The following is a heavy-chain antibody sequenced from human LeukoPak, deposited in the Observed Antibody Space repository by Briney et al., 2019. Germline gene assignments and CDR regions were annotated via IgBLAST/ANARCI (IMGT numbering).Heavy chain of an antibody. D-gene: IGHD4-11*01. Sequence: GGSLRLSCAASGFTFSDYYMSWIRQAPGKGLEWVSYISSSGSTIYCADSVKGRFTISRDNSKNTLYLQVNSLRAEDTAVYYCAKAKSYYSNYDYWGQGTLVTVSS. J-gene: IGHJ4*02. CDR2: ISSSGSTI. CDR3: AKAKSYYSNYDY. CDR1: GFTFSDYY. V-gene: IGHV3-11*01.